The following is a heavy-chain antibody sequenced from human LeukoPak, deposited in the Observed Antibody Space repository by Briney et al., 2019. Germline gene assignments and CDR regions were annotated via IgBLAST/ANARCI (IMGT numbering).Heavy chain of an antibody. Sequence: PGGSLRLSCAASGFTFSSYAMSWVRQAPRKGLEWVSAISGSGGSTYYADSVKGRFTISRDNSKNTLYLQMNSLRAEDTAVYYCANDQSSGSYLSGDYWGQGTLVTVSS. CDR1: GFTFSSYA. CDR3: ANDQSSGSYLSGDY. CDR2: ISGSGGST. D-gene: IGHD1-26*01. V-gene: IGHV3-23*01. J-gene: IGHJ4*02.